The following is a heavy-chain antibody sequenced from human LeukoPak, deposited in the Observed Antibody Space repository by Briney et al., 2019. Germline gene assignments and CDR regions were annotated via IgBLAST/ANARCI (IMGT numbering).Heavy chain of an antibody. Sequence: PSETLSLTCTISGDSISNYYWSWIRQPPGKGLEWIGYIYHSGSTYYNPSLKSRVTISVDRSKNQFSLKLSSVTAADTAVYYCARVGQATTYYDFWSGYLRAFDIWGQGTMVTVSS. CDR1: GDSISNYY. CDR2: IYHSGST. CDR3: ARVGQATTYYDFWSGYLRAFDI. V-gene: IGHV4-59*12. D-gene: IGHD3-3*01. J-gene: IGHJ3*02.